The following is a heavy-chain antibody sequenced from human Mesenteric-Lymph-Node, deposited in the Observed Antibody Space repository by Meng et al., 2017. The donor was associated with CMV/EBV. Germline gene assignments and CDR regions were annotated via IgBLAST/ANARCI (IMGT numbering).Heavy chain of an antibody. CDR3: ARVSSVSSSSL. CDR1: GGSFSGYY. D-gene: IGHD6-6*01. V-gene: IGHV4-34*01. J-gene: IGHJ4*02. Sequence: SETLSLTCAVYGGSFSGYYWSWIRQPPGKGLEWIGEINHSGSTSYNPSLKSRVTLSLDMSKNQFSLNLSSVTAADTAVYYCARVSSVSSSSLWGQGTLVTVSS. CDR2: INHSGST.